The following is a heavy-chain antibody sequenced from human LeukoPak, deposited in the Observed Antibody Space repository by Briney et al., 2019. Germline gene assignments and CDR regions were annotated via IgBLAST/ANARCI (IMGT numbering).Heavy chain of an antibody. D-gene: IGHD3-22*01. V-gene: IGHV4-34*01. J-gene: IGHJ4*02. CDR3: ARAYYYDSSDALDY. CDR2: INHSGST. CDR1: GGSFSGYY. Sequence: PSETLSLTCAVYGGSFSGYYWSWIRQPPGKGLEWIGEINHSGSTNYNPSLKSRVTIPVDTSKNQFSLKLSSVTAADTAVYYCARAYYYDSSDALDYWGQGTLVTVSS.